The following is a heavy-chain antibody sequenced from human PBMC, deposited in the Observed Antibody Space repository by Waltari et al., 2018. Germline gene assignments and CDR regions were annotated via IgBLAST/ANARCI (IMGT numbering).Heavy chain of an antibody. V-gene: IGHV5-51*01. CDR3: ARAPTGTSSPYYFDY. D-gene: IGHD1-1*01. CDR1: GYSFTTYW. Sequence: EVQLVQSGVEVRKPGRSLKISCKGSGYSFTTYWIGWGRQMPGKGLEWMGIIYPGDSDTRYSPSFQGQVTISADNSISTAYLQWSSLKASDTAMYFCARAPTGTSSPYYFDYWGQGTLVTVSS. CDR2: IYPGDSDT. J-gene: IGHJ4*02.